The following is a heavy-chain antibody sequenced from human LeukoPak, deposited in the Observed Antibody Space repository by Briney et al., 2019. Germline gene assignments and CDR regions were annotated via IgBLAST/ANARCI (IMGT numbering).Heavy chain of an antibody. V-gene: IGHV4-59*11. CDR3: ARERSMVRGVSWFDP. CDR2: IYYNESP. CDR1: GGSISNHY. J-gene: IGHJ5*02. D-gene: IGHD3-10*01. Sequence: SETLSLTCTVSGGSISNHYWSWIRQPPGKGLEWIGYIYYNESPNYNPSLKSRVTISVDTSKNQFSLKLSSVTAADTAVYYCARERSMVRGVSWFDPWGQGTLVTVSS.